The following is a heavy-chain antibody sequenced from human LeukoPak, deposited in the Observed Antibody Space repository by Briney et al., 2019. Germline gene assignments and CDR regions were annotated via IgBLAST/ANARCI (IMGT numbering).Heavy chain of an antibody. J-gene: IGHJ4*02. CDR1: GFTFSNYA. CDR3: AKGLRERGAGGPFDY. CDR2: ISGSGGST. V-gene: IGHV3-23*01. D-gene: IGHD6-13*01. Sequence: PGGSLRLSCAASGFTFSNYAMSWVRQAPGKGLEWVSVISGSGGSTFYADSVKGRFTISRDNSKNTLYLQMNSLRAEDTAVYYCAKGLRERGAGGPFDYWGQGTLVTVSS.